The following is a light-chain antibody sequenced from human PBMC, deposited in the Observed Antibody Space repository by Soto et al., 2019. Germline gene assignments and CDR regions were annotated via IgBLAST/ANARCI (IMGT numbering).Light chain of an antibody. CDR1: QSLAHSDGNTY. CDR3: QQSFSSLLS. Sequence: DVVMTQTPLSSPVTLGQPASLSCSSSQSLAHSDGNTYLSWLQQRPGQPPRLLIYKVSNRLSGVPDRFSGSGSGTDFTLIISSLQPEDIATYYCQQSFSSLLSFGGGTQVEIK. CDR2: KVS. J-gene: IGKJ4*01. V-gene: IGKV2-24*01.